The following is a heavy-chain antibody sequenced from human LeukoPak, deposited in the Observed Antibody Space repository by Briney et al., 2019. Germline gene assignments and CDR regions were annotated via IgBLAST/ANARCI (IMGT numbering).Heavy chain of an antibody. J-gene: IGHJ4*02. D-gene: IGHD6-13*01. V-gene: IGHV1-46*01. CDR3: ARAHSKTWFDY. CDR1: GYTFTNYY. CDR2: INPGGGAT. Sequence: ASVKVSCKASGYTFTNYYIYWVRQAPGEGLEWMGIINPGGGATTYAQKFQGRVTVTRDPSTATFYMERRSRRAEDTAMYYCARAHSKTWFDYWGQGTLVTVSS.